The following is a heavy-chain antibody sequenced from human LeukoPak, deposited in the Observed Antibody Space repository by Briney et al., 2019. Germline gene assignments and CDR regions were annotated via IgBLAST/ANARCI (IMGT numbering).Heavy chain of an antibody. CDR3: AMRTSPNYYYYMDV. CDR2: ISAYNGNT. J-gene: IGHJ6*03. V-gene: IGHV1-18*01. Sequence: ASVKVSCKASGYTFTSYGISWVRQAPGQGLEWMGWISAYNGNTNYAQKLQGRVTMTTDTSTSTAYMELSSLRSEDTAVYYCAMRTSPNYYYYMDVWGKGTTVTVSS. CDR1: GYTFTSYG.